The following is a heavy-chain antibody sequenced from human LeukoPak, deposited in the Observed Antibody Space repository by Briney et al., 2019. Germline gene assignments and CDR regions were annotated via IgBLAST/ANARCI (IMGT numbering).Heavy chain of an antibody. J-gene: IGHJ4*02. D-gene: IGHD3-3*01. CDR3: ARSITIFGVVILPYFDY. Sequence: ASVKVSCKASGYTFTGYYMHWVRQAPGQGLEWMGWINPNSGGTNYAQKFQGRVTMTRDTSISTAYMELSRLRSDDTAVYYCARSITIFGVVILPYFDYWGQGTLVTVSS. CDR1: GYTFTGYY. V-gene: IGHV1-2*02. CDR2: INPNSGGT.